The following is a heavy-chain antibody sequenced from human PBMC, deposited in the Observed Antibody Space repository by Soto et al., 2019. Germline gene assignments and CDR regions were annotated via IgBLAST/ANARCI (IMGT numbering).Heavy chain of an antibody. CDR3: AKDQELGFGDLSTVDFHFDY. CDR2: ISASGGGT. Sequence: GGSLRLSCAGSGFTFSSYGMSWVRQAPGKGLEWVSAISASGGGTYYADSMKGRFTISRDNSKNTLYLQMNSLRAEDTAVYYCAKDQELGFGDLSTVDFHFDYWGQGALVTVSS. D-gene: IGHD3-10*01. CDR1: GFTFSSYG. J-gene: IGHJ4*02. V-gene: IGHV3-23*01.